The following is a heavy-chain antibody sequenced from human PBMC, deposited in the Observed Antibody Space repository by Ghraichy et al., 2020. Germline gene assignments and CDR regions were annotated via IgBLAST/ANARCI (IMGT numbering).Heavy chain of an antibody. CDR1: GDTFSSYA. Sequence: SVKVSCKASGDTFSSYAISWVRQAPGQGLEWMGGIIPIFGTANYAQKFQGRVTITADASTSTAYMELSSLRSEDTAVYYCARSGYCSSTSCYSSCEYYYYYGMDVWGQGTTVTGSS. CDR3: ARSGYCSSTSCYSSCEYYYYYGMDV. CDR2: IIPIFGTA. D-gene: IGHD2-2*01. V-gene: IGHV1-69*13. J-gene: IGHJ6*02.